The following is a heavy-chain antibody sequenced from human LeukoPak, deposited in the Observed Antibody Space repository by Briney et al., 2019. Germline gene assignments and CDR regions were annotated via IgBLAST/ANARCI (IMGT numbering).Heavy chain of an antibody. CDR2: INPNSGGT. D-gene: IGHD2-2*01. J-gene: IGHJ5*02. CDR3: ARIPHRVPHNWSDP. CDR1: GYTFTGYY. V-gene: IGHV1-2*02. Sequence: ASVKVSCKASGYTFTGYYMHWVRQAPGQGLEWMGWINPNSGGTNYAQKFQGRVTMTWDTSISTAYMELYSLRSDDTAVYYCARIPHRVPHNWSDPWGQGTLVTVSS.